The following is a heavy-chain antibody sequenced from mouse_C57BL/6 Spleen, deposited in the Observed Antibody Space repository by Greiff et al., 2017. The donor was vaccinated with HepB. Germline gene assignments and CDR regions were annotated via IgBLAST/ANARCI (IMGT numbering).Heavy chain of an antibody. CDR2: IDPSDSYT. Sequence: VQLQQSGAELVMPGASVKLSCKASGYTFTSYWMHWVKQRPGQGLEWIGEIDPSDSYTNYNQKFKGKSTLTVDKSSSTAYMQLSSLTSEDSAVYYCARRYYGSPAMDYWGQGTSVTVSS. D-gene: IGHD1-1*01. CDR1: GYTFTSYW. CDR3: ARRYYGSPAMDY. J-gene: IGHJ4*01. V-gene: IGHV1-69*01.